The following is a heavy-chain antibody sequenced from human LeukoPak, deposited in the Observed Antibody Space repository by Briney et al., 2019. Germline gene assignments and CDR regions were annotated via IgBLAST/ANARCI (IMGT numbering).Heavy chain of an antibody. Sequence: PSETLSLTCTVSGGSNSSYYWSWIRQPPGKGLEWIGYIYYSGSTNYNPSLKSRVTISVDTSKNQFSLKLSSVTAADTAVYYCATGYSSSWYLDWFDPWGQGTLVTVSS. CDR1: GGSNSSYY. CDR3: ATGYSSSWYLDWFDP. CDR2: IYYSGST. V-gene: IGHV4-59*01. D-gene: IGHD6-13*01. J-gene: IGHJ5*02.